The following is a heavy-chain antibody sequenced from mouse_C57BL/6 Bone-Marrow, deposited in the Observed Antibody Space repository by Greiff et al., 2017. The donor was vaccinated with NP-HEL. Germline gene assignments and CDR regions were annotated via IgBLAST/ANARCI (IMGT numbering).Heavy chain of an antibody. CDR2: IDPSDSYT. CDR3: ARRGGNAMDY. V-gene: IGHV1-50*01. CDR1: GYTFTSYC. J-gene: IGHJ4*01. Sequence: VQLQQPGAELVKPGASVKLSCKASGYTFTSYCMQWVKQRPGQGLEWIGEIDPSDSYTNYNQKFKGKATLTVDTSSSTAYMQLSSLTSEDSAVYYCARRGGNAMDYWGQGTSVTVSS.